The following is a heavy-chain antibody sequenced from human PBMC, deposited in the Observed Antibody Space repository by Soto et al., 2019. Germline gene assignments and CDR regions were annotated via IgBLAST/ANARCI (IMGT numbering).Heavy chain of an antibody. V-gene: IGHV1-8*01. CDR1: GYTFTSYD. CDR2: MNPNSGNT. J-gene: IGHJ6*02. Sequence: GASVKVSCKASGYTFTSYDINWVRQATGQGLEWKGWMNPNSGNTGYAQKFQGRVTMTRNTSISTAYMELSSLRSEDTAVYYCARVAAAGLGYYYYYYGMDVWGQGTTVTVSS. CDR3: ARVAAAGLGYYYYYYGMDV. D-gene: IGHD6-13*01.